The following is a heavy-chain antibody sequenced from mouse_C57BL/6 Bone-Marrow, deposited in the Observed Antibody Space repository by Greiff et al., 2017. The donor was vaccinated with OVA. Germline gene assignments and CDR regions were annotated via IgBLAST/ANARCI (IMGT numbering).Heavy chain of an antibody. CDR3: ARHDDGDCYAMDY. CDR2: IWSDGST. CDR1: GFSLTSYG. Sequence: VHLVESGPGLVAPSQSLSITCTVSGFSLTSYGVHWVRQPPGKGLEWLVVIWSDGSTTYNSALKSRLSISKDNSKSQVILKMNSLQTDDTAMYYCARHDDGDCYAMDYWGQGTSVTVSS. J-gene: IGHJ4*01. D-gene: IGHD2-3*01. V-gene: IGHV2-6-1*01.